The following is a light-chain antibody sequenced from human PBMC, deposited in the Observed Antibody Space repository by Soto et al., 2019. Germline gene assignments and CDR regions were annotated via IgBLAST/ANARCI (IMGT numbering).Light chain of an antibody. CDR3: QQRSNLPALN. Sequence: EIVLTQSPATLSLSPGERATLSCRASQSVSSYLAWYQQKPGQAPRLLIYDASNRATGIPARFSGSGSGTDFTLTISSLEPEDFAVYYCQQRSNLPALNFGGGTKVDIK. CDR1: QSVSSY. V-gene: IGKV3-11*01. J-gene: IGKJ4*01. CDR2: DAS.